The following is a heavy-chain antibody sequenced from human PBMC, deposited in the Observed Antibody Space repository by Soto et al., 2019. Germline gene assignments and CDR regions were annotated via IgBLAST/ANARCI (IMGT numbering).Heavy chain of an antibody. D-gene: IGHD2-21*02. CDR1: GGTISRYY. CDR3: ARDLWGYCGTDCYPLDV. Sequence: QVQLQESGPGLVKPSETLSLTCTVSGGTISRYYWSWIRQPPGKGLEWIGYMYNTGSTVYNPSFEGRVTISVDTSKNPFSLKLNSVTAADTAVYYCARDLWGYCGTDCYPLDVWGQGTTVTVSS. CDR2: MYNTGST. V-gene: IGHV4-59*01. J-gene: IGHJ6*02.